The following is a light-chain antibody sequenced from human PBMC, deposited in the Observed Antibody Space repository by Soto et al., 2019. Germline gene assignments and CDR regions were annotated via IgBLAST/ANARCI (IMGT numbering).Light chain of an antibody. CDR2: EVT. CDR1: FSDFDNYNR. V-gene: IGLV2-18*02. CDR3: GSHTSNTVL. Sequence: QSALTQPPSVSGSPGQSVTISCIGTFSDFDNYNRVSWYQQPPGTAPKLIIYEVTNRPSGVPDRFSGSKSGNTASLTISGLQADDEADYFCGSHTSNTVLFGGGTKVTVL. J-gene: IGLJ2*01.